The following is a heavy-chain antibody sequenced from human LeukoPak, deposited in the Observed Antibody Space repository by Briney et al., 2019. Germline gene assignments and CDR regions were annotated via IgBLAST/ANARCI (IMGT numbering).Heavy chain of an antibody. D-gene: IGHD1-26*01. Sequence: ASVKVSCKASGYTFNSYGISWVRQAPGQGLEWMGIINPSGGSTSYAQKFQGRVTMTRDTSTSTVYMELSSLRSEDTAVYYCASLVGAPGAFDIWGQGTMVTVSS. CDR2: INPSGGST. J-gene: IGHJ3*02. V-gene: IGHV1-46*02. CDR3: ASLVGAPGAFDI. CDR1: GYTFNSYG.